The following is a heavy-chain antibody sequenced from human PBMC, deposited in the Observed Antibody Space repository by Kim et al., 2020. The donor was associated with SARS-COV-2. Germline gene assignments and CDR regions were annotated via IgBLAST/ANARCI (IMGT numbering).Heavy chain of an antibody. CDR2: IYSSGST. Sequence: SETLSLTCTVSGGSISSDIYYWDWIRQPPGKGLEWIGTIYSSGSTYYNPSLKSRVTISVDTSKNQFSLKLSSVTAADTAVYYCARHHPVGTGTTSLPPPFEYWGQGTLVTVSS. CDR3: ARHHPVGTGTTSLPPPFEY. D-gene: IGHD1-7*01. J-gene: IGHJ4*02. V-gene: IGHV4-39*01. CDR1: GGSISSDIYY.